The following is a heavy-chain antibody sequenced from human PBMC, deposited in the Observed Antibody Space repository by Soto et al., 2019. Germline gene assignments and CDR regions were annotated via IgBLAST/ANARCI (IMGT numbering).Heavy chain of an antibody. CDR2: IYTSGST. CDR3: ARGGVVVVADNWFDP. CDR1: GGSISSYY. J-gene: IGHJ5*02. V-gene: IGHV4-4*07. Sequence: QVQLQESGPGLVKPSETLSLTCTVSGGSISSYYWSWIRQPAGKGLEWIGRIYTSGSTNYNPSLKSRFTMSVDTSKNQFSLKLSSVTAADTAVYYCARGGVVVVADNWFDPWGQGTLVTVSS. D-gene: IGHD2-15*01.